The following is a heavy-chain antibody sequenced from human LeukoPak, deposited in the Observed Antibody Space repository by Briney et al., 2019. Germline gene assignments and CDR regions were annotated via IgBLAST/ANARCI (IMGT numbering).Heavy chain of an antibody. D-gene: IGHD4-17*01. CDR1: GYTFTSYG. CDR3: ARENGDRQKSRLAGPVSWFDP. V-gene: IGHV1-18*01. J-gene: IGHJ5*02. Sequence: ASVKVSCKASGYTFTSYGISWVRQAPGQGLEWMGWISAYNGNTNYAQKFQGRVTITADESTSTAYMELSSLRSEDTAVYYCARENGDRQKSRLAGPVSWFDPWGQGTLVTVSS. CDR2: ISAYNGNT.